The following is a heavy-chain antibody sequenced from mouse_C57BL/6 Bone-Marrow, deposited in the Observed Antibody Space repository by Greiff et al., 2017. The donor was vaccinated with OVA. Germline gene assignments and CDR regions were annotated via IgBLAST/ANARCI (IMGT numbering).Heavy chain of an antibody. D-gene: IGHD2-4*01. Sequence: SGSELRSPGSSVKLSCKDFDSEVFPIAYMSWVRQKPGHGFEWIGGILPSIGRTIYGEKFEGKSTLDADTMSNTAYLELNSLTSEDSAIYYCARHYDYDKGFAYWGQGTLVTVSA. CDR2: ILPSIGRT. J-gene: IGHJ3*01. CDR1: DSEVFPIAY. CDR3: ARHYDYDKGFAY. V-gene: IGHV15-2*01.